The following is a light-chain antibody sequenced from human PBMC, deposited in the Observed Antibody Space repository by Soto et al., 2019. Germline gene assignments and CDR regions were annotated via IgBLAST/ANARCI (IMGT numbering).Light chain of an antibody. Sequence: EIVLTQSPGTLSLSPGERATLSCRASQSVSSGYLAWYQQKPGQAPRLLLYGASNRATGIPDRFSGSGSGTDFTLTISRLELEDFAVYSCQQYGTSPYTFGQGTKLEIK. CDR2: GAS. CDR3: QQYGTSPYT. CDR1: QSVSSGY. J-gene: IGKJ2*01. V-gene: IGKV3-20*01.